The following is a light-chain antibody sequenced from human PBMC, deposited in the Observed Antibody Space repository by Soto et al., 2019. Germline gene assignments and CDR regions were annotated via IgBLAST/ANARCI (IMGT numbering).Light chain of an antibody. CDR3: ATWDDSLTCYV. CDR2: SNN. J-gene: IGLJ1*01. CDR1: SSNIGGNL. Sequence: QSALTQPPSASGTPGQRVTISGSGSSSNIGGNLVSWYQQVPGTAPKLLIYSNNQRPSGVPDRFSGSKSGTSASLAISGLQSEDEADYYCATWDDSLTCYVFATGTKVTVL. V-gene: IGLV1-44*01.